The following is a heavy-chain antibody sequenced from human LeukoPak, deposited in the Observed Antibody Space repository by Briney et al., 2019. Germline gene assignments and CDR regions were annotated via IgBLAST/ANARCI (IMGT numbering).Heavy chain of an antibody. CDR3: ARDYRPGELLFSVVGY. J-gene: IGHJ4*02. CDR1: GFTFSSYW. Sequence: GGSLRLSCAASGFTFSSYWMSWVRQAPGKGLEWVANIKQDGSEKYYVDSVKGRFTISRDNAKNSLYLQMNSLRAEDTAVYYCARDYRPGELLFSVVGYWGQGTLVTVSS. CDR2: IKQDGSEK. D-gene: IGHD1-26*01. V-gene: IGHV3-7*01.